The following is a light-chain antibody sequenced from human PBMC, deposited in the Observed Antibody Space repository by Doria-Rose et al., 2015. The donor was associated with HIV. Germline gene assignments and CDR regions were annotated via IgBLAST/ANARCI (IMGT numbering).Light chain of an antibody. J-gene: IGKJ1*01. V-gene: IGKV1-5*03. CDR3: QHFDKYFSWT. CDR2: KAS. Sequence: DIRLTQSPSTLSASVGDRVTITCRASQSISNWLAWHQQKPGQAPKLLIYKASTLQSGVPSRFRGSGSGTEFTLTINSLQPDDFATYYCQHFDKYFSWTFGHGTKVDIK. CDR1: QSISNW.